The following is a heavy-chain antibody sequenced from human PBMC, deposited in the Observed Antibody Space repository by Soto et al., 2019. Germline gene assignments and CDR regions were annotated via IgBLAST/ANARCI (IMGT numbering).Heavy chain of an antibody. CDR1: GFTFSSYA. Sequence: EVQLLESGGGLVQPGGSLRLSCASSGFTFSSYAMSWVRQAPGKGLDWVSAISGSGGSTYYADSVMVRFTISRDNSKNTLYLQMNSLRAEDTAVYYCASTTVHFWSGYTPQHWGQGTLVTVSS. CDR3: ASTTVHFWSGYTPQH. V-gene: IGHV3-23*01. D-gene: IGHD3-3*02. J-gene: IGHJ1*01. CDR2: ISGSGGST.